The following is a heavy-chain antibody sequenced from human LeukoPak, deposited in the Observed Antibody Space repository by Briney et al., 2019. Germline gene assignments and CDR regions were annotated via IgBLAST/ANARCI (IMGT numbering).Heavy chain of an antibody. Sequence: SETLSLTCTVSGGSISSHYWSWIRQPPGKGLEWIAYMYDSWSTKDNPSLKSRVTLSADTSNNQFSLRLSSVTAADTAVYYCVTIKRGNIYGYFDFWGQGILVTVSS. V-gene: IGHV4-59*11. CDR3: VTIKRGNIYGYFDF. J-gene: IGHJ4*02. D-gene: IGHD5-18*01. CDR1: GGSISSHY. CDR2: MYDSWST.